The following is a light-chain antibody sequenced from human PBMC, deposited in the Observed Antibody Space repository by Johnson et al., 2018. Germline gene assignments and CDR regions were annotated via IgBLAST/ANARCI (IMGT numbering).Light chain of an antibody. CDR3: GTWDSSLSAGNV. Sequence: QSVLTQPPSVSAAPGQKVTISCSGSSSNIGNNYVSWYQQLPGTAPKLLIYENNKRPSGIPDRFSASKSGPSATLGITALQTGDEADYYCGTWDSSLSAGNVFGTGTKVTVL. CDR2: ENN. V-gene: IGLV1-51*02. CDR1: SSNIGNNY. J-gene: IGLJ1*01.